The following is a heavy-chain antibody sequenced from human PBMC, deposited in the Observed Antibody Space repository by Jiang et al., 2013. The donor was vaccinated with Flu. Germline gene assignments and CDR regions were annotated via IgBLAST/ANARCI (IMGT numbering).Heavy chain of an antibody. CDR1: GGSISSSGYY. V-gene: IGHV4-39*01. CDR3: GASNYGIEYFEH. D-gene: IGHD3-10*01. J-gene: IGHJ1*01. Sequence: QTLSLTCTVSGGSISSSGYYWGWIRQPPGKGLEWIGSIFYSGSTYYHPSLKNRVTISVDRSKNQFSLRLSSVTAADSAVFYCGASNYGIEYFEHWGQGILVTVSS. CDR2: IFYSGST.